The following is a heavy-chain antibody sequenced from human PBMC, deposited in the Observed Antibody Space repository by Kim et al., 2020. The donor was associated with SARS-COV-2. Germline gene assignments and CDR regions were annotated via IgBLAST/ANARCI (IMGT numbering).Heavy chain of an antibody. CDR3: ARAMVRGFNFDY. D-gene: IGHD3-10*01. CDR2: INPNSGGT. Sequence: ASVKVSCKASGYTFTGYYMHWVRQAPGQGLAWMGRINPNSGGTNYAQKFQGRVTMTRDTSISTAYMELSRLRSDDTAVYYCARAMVRGFNFDYWGQGTLVTVSS. CDR1: GYTFTGYY. V-gene: IGHV1-2*06. J-gene: IGHJ4*02.